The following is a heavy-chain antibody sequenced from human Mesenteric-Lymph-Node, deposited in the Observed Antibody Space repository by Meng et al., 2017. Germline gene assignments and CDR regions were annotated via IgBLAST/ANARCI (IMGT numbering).Heavy chain of an antibody. CDR3: ARDRRFLYSYGPWPTDY. CDR1: GYSISSGYY. CDR2: ISTSGST. J-gene: IGHJ4*02. V-gene: IGHV4-38-2*02. D-gene: IGHD5-18*01. Sequence: SETLSLTCTVSGYSISSGYYWGWIRQPPGKGLEWIGRISTSGSTNYNPSLKSRVTISVDTSKNQFSLKLSSVTAADTAVYYCARDRRFLYSYGPWPTDYWGQGTLVTVSS.